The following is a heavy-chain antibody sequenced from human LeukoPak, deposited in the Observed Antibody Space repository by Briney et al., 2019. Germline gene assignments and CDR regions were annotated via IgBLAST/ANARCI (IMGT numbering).Heavy chain of an antibody. J-gene: IGHJ4*02. CDR3: ARALRIPYSSGWYSWGDY. Sequence: ASVKVSCKASGYTFTSYDINWVRQATGQGLEWMGWMNPNSGNTGYAQKFQGRVTITRNTSISTAYMELSSLRSEDTAVYYCARALRIPYSSGWYSWGDYWGQGTLVTVSS. CDR1: GYTFTSYD. CDR2: MNPNSGNT. V-gene: IGHV1-8*03. D-gene: IGHD6-19*01.